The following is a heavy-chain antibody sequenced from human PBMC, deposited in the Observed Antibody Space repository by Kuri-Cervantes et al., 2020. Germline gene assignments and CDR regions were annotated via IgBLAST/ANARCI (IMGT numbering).Heavy chain of an antibody. CDR3: ARARGYDFWSGYYMGAEDGMDV. CDR2: MNPNSGNT. D-gene: IGHD3-3*01. Sequence: ASVKVSCKASGYTFTSYGIDWVRQATGQGLEWMGWMNPNSGNTGYAQKFQGRVTMTRNTSISTAYMELSSLRSDDTAVYYCARARGYDFWSGYYMGAEDGMDVWGQGTTVTVSS. CDR1: GYTFTSYG. J-gene: IGHJ6*02. V-gene: IGHV1-8*02.